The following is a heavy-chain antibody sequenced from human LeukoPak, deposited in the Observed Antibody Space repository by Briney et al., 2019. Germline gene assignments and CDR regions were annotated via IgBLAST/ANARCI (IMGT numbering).Heavy chain of an antibody. CDR1: GFTFSDYS. D-gene: IGHD3-10*01. Sequence: KPGGSLRLSCAASGFTFSDYSMSWIRQAPGKGLEWVSYISSSGGTIYYADSVKDRFTISRDNAKNSLYLQMNSLRAEDTAAYYCARDTGHPGAQETLVSV. CDR2: ISSSGGTI. CDR3: ARDTGHP. V-gene: IGHV3-11*01. J-gene: IGHJ5*02.